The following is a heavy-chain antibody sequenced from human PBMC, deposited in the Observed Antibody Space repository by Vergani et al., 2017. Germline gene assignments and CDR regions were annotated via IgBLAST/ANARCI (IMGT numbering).Heavy chain of an antibody. CDR2: IYYSGST. J-gene: IGHJ6*03. CDR3: ARAREYSGSWYRNYYYYYYMDV. Sequence: QVQLQESGPGLVKPSETLSLTCTVSGGSISSYYWSWIRQPPGKGLEWIGYIYYSGSTNYNPSLKSRVTISVDTSKNQFSLKLSSVTAADTAVYYCARAREYSGSWYRNYYYYYYMDVWGKGTTVTVSS. D-gene: IGHD6-13*01. V-gene: IGHV4-59*01. CDR1: GGSISSYY.